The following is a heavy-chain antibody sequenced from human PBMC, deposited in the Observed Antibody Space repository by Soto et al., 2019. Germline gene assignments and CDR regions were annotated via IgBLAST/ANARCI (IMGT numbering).Heavy chain of an antibody. V-gene: IGHV3-21*01. D-gene: IGHD6-6*01. CDR1: GFTFSSYA. Sequence: GGSLRLSCAASGFTFSSYAMSWVRHAPGKGLEWVSSISSSSGNTYYADSVKGRFTISRDNAKNSLYLQMNSLRAEDTVVYYCARLQLGYDAFDIWGQGTMVTVSS. CDR3: ARLQLGYDAFDI. CDR2: ISSSSGNT. J-gene: IGHJ3*02.